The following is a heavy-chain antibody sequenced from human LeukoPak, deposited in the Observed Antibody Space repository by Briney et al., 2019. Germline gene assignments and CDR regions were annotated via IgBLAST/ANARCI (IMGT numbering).Heavy chain of an antibody. CDR2: TYSDGST. CDR3: ARDLSYFDY. D-gene: IGHD2/OR15-2a*01. V-gene: IGHV3-53*01. CDR1: GFSVSSSY. Sequence: GGSLRLSCAVSGFSVSSSYMTWVRHAPGEGLEWVSITYSDGSTYYAESVKGRFTISRGYSKNTLYLQMNSLRVEDTALYYCARDLSYFDYWGQGTLVTVSS. J-gene: IGHJ4*02.